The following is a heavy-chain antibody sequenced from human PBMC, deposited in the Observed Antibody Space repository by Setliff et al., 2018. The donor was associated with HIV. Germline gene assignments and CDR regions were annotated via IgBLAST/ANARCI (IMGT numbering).Heavy chain of an antibody. CDR3: AREVGDSSGYYYRNYYFDS. V-gene: IGHV3-23*01. J-gene: IGHJ4*02. CDR1: GFTFGEYG. CDR2: IRSRPFGGST. D-gene: IGHD3-22*01. Sequence: GGSLRLSCLGSGFTFGEYGMSWFRQAPGKGLEWVGFIRSRPFGGSTYYADSVRGRFTISRDNSKNTLYLQMNSLGAEDTAVYYCAREVGDSSGYYYRNYYFDSWGQGTLVTVSS.